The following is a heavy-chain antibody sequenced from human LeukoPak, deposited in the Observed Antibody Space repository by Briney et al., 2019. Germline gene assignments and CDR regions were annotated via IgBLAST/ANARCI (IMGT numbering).Heavy chain of an antibody. V-gene: IGHV3-74*01. J-gene: IGHJ4*02. CDR2: IKTDGSIT. CDR3: ARGRHDYGDFDY. D-gene: IGHD4-17*01. CDR1: GFSFSVFW. Sequence: GGSLRLSCAASGFSFSVFWMHWVRQAPGKGPVWVSRIKTDGSITDYADSVKGRFTISRDNAKNTLYLQMNSLRAEDTAVYYCARGRHDYGDFDYWGQGTLVTVSS.